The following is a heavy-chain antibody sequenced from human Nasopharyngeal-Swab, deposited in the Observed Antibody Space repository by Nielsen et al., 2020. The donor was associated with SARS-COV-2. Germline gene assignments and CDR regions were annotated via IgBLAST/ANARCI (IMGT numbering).Heavy chain of an antibody. D-gene: IGHD2-21*02. CDR1: GGSISSSNW. J-gene: IGHJ5*02. CDR3: ARGVANPIVVVTGWCWFDP. CDR2: IYHSGST. V-gene: IGHV4-4*03. Sequence: PETLSLTCAVSGGSISSSNWWSWVRQPPGKGLEWIGEIYHSGSTNYNPSLKSRVTISVDKSKNQFSLKLSSVTAADTAVYYCARGVANPIVVVTGWCWFDPWGQGTLVTVSS.